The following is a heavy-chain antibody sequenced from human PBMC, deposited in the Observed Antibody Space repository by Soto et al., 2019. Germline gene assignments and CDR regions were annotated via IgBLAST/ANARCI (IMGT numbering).Heavy chain of an antibody. CDR2: ISGSGYTT. CDR3: AREGYDTLAGYYH. D-gene: IGHD3-9*01. CDR1: GFTFTNYG. Sequence: GGSLRLSCAASGFTFTNYGLSWVRQAPGKGLEWVSGISGSGYTTFYADSVNGRFTISRDNSKTTLYLQINSLGVEDTAVYYCAREGYDTLAGYYHWGQGTLVTV. V-gene: IGHV3-23*01. J-gene: IGHJ1*01.